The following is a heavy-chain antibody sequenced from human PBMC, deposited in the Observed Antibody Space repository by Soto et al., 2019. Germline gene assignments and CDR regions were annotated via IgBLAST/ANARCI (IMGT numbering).Heavy chain of an antibody. D-gene: IGHD1-1*01. CDR1: GYTLTELS. J-gene: IGHJ5*02. CDR2: FDPEDGET. V-gene: IGHV1-24*01. Sequence: ASVKVSCKVSGYTLTELSMHWVRQAPGKGLGWMGGFDPEDGETIYAQKFQGRVTMTEDTSTDTAYMELSSLRSEDTAVYYCATVASPIWINNWFDPWGQGTLVTVSS. CDR3: ATVASPIWINNWFDP.